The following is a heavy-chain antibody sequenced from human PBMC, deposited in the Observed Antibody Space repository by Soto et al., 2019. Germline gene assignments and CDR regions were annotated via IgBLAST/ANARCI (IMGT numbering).Heavy chain of an antibody. J-gene: IGHJ4*02. CDR2: IYYRGNA. D-gene: IGHD3-9*01. V-gene: IGHV4-39*01. CDR1: DDSINSDKYY. CDR3: ARLEGLATISYYFDF. Sequence: SETLSLTCSVSDDSINSDKYYWGWIRQPPGKGLEWIGSIYYRGNAYYNPSLQTRVTISLDKSKSQFSLRLNSVTAAESAVYFCARLEGLATISYYFDFWGPGALVTVSS.